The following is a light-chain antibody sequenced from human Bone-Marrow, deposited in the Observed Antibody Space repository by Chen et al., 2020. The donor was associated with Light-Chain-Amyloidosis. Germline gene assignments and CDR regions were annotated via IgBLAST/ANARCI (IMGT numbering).Light chain of an antibody. J-gene: IGLJ2*01. CDR3: QSADSSGTYEVI. Sequence: SYELTQPPSVSVSPGQTARLTCSGDDLPTKYAYWYKQKPGQAPVLVIHRDTVRPSWISERFSGSSSGTTATLTISGVHAEVEADYHSQSADSSGTYEVIFGGGTKLTVL. V-gene: IGLV3-25*03. CDR2: RDT. CDR1: DLPTKY.